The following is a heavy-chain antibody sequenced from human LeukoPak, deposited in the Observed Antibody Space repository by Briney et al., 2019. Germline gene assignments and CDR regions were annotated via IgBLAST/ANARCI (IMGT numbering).Heavy chain of an antibody. V-gene: IGHV4-59*01. CDR1: GGSISSYY. CDR3: ARGRTYDFWSGYLFDY. CDR2: IYSSRST. Sequence: SETLSLTCTVSGGSISSYYWSWIRQPPGKGLEWIGYIYSSRSTNYNPSLKSRVTISVDTAKNQFSLKLSSVAAADTAVYYCARGRTYDFWSGYLFDYWGQGTLVTVSS. J-gene: IGHJ4*02. D-gene: IGHD3-3*01.